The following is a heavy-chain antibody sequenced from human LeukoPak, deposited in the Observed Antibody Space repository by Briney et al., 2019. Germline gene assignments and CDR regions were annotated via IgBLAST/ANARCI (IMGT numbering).Heavy chain of an antibody. D-gene: IGHD1-26*01. V-gene: IGHV4-59*08. Sequence: SETLSLTCTVSGGSISTFYWSWIRQPPGKQLEWIGYISYGGATSYNPSPKRRVTISVNPPKNYFSLRLTSLTAADTALYYCARHGGTIDYFDYWGPGSLVTVSS. CDR2: ISYGGAT. J-gene: IGHJ4*02. CDR3: ARHGGTIDYFDY. CDR1: GGSISTFY.